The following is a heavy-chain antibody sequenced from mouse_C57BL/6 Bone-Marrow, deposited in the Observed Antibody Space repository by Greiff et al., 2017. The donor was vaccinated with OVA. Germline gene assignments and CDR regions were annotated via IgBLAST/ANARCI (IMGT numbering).Heavy chain of an antibody. CDR3: ASITTVVATRGFAY. CDR2: IDPEDGET. D-gene: IGHD1-1*01. Sequence: VHVKQSGAELVKPGASVKLSCTASGFNIKDYYMHWVKQRTEQGLEWIGRIDPEDGETKSAPKFQGTATITADTSSNTPYLQLSSLTSEDTAVYYCASITTVVATRGFAYWGQGTLVTVSA. V-gene: IGHV14-2*01. CDR1: GFNIKDYY. J-gene: IGHJ3*01.